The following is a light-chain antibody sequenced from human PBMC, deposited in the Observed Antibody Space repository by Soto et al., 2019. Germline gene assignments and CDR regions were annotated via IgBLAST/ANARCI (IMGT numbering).Light chain of an antibody. CDR3: QQEGTSVT. V-gene: IGKV3-20*01. J-gene: IGKJ4*01. CDR2: GAS. Sequence: EIVLTQSPCILSLSPGERATLSCRSSHSVSSSYLAWYQQKPGQAPRLLIYGASSSATGIPDRFSGSGSGADFTLNSSRREPEDFEVYHCQQEGTSVTFGGGTQVEIK. CDR1: HSVSSSY.